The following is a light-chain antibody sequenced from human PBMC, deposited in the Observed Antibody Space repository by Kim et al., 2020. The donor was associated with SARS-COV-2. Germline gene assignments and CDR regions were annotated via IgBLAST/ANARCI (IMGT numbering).Light chain of an antibody. V-gene: IGLV2-11*01. CDR2: DVT. J-gene: IGLJ2*01. Sequence: QSALTQPRSVSGSTGQSVTISCTGTSSDVGGYNYVSWYQQHPGKAPKLMIYDVTKRPSGVPDRFYGSKSGNTASLTISGLQAEDEADYYCCSYAGTYTFVFGGGTKVTVL. CDR3: CSYAGTYTFV. CDR1: SSDVGGYNY.